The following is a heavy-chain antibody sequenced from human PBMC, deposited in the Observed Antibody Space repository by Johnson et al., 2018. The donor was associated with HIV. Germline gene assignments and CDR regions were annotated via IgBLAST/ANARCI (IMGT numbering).Heavy chain of an antibody. Sequence: ESGGGLVKPGGSLRLSCAASGFTFSDSYMSWIRQAPGMGPVWVSRINKDGTDTAYADTVMGRFTVSRDDAKNTLYLQMSSLRAEDTALYYCVRDDRPDGFDIWGQGTMVTVSS. CDR3: VRDDRPDGFDI. J-gene: IGHJ3*02. CDR1: GFTFSDSY. CDR2: INKDGTDT. V-gene: IGHV3-11*04.